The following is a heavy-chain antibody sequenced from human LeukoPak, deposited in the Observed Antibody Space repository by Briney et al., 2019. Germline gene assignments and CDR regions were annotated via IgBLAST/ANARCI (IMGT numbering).Heavy chain of an antibody. CDR2: IYHSGST. J-gene: IGHJ3*02. Sequence: PSGTLFLTCAVSGGSISSSNWWSWVRPPPGKGLEWIGEIYHSGSTNYNPSLKSRVTISVDKSKNQFSLKLSSVTAADTAVYYCARVPTDILTGYYTPSAFDIWGQGTMVTVSS. D-gene: IGHD3-9*01. V-gene: IGHV4-4*02. CDR1: GGSISSSNW. CDR3: ARVPTDILTGYYTPSAFDI.